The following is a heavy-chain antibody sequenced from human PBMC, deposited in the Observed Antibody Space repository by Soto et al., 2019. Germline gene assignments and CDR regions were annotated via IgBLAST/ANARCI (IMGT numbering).Heavy chain of an antibody. D-gene: IGHD1-26*01. CDR2: ISAYNGNT. CDR1: GYTFTSFG. J-gene: IGHJ3*02. Sequence: QVQLVQSGAEVKKPGASVKVSCKASGYTFTSFGISWVRQAPGQGLEWMGWISAYNGNTNYAENRQGRVTMTTDTSTSTAYMELTSLRSDDTAVYYCARDHRGGTDAFDIWGQGTMVTVS. CDR3: ARDHRGGTDAFDI. V-gene: IGHV1-18*01.